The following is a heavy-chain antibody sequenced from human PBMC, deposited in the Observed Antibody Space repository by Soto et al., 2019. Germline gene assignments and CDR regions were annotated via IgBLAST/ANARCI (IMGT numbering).Heavy chain of an antibody. J-gene: IGHJ4*02. CDR1: GFTFSSYA. CDR2: ISGSGGST. Sequence: GGSLRLSCAASGFTFSSYAMSWVRQAPGKGLEWVSAISGSGGSTYYADSVKGRFTISRDNSKNTLYLQMNSLRAEDTAVYYWAKDIDWLPKGVLDYWGQGTLVTVSS. CDR3: AKDIDWLPKGVLDY. V-gene: IGHV3-23*01. D-gene: IGHD3-9*01.